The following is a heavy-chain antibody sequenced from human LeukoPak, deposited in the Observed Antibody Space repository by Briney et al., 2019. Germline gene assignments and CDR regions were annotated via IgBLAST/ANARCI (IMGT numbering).Heavy chain of an antibody. Sequence: GGPLRLSCAASGLTDSSNYMSGARHPPGKGLEGVSVVYRRHNTNYADSVKGRFPLSRDNSRSTVYLQMSSLRVEDTAVYYCARDRPGVTTVLGAFDIWGQGTMVTVSS. CDR1: GLTDSSNY. CDR3: ARDRPGVTTVLGAFDI. V-gene: IGHV3-53*01. CDR2: VYRRHNT. J-gene: IGHJ3*02. D-gene: IGHD4-17*01.